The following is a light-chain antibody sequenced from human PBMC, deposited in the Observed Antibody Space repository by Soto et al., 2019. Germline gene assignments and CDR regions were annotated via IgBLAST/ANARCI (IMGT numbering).Light chain of an antibody. J-gene: IGLJ3*02. Sequence: QSVLTQQPSASGTPGQSVTISCSGSSTNIGRHYVYWYQQLPGTAPKLLIYRNTEGPSGVLDRVSGSKSGTSASLAISGLRSEYEGDYFCATWDDSLSGRLFGGWTKLTVL. V-gene: IGLV1-47*01. CDR3: ATWDDSLSGRL. CDR2: RNT. CDR1: STNIGRHY.